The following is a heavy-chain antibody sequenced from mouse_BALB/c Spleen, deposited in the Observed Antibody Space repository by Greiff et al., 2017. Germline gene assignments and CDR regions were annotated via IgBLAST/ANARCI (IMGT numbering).Heavy chain of an antibody. CDR1: GFAFSSYD. D-gene: IGHD2-14*01. V-gene: IGHV5-12-1*01. J-gene: IGHJ3*01. CDR3: ARQAYYRYDRFAY. CDR2: ISSGGGST. Sequence: EVHLVESGGGLVKPGGSLKLSCAASGFAFSSYDMSWVRQTPEKRLEWVAYISSGGGSTYYPDTVKGRFTISRDNAKNTLYLQMSSLKSEDTAMYYCARQAYYRYDRFAYWGQGTLVTVSA.